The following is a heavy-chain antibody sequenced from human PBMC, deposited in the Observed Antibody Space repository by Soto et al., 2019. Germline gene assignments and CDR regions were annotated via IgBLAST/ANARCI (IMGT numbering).Heavy chain of an antibody. Sequence: EVQLLESGGGLGQPGGSLRLSCAAPGLTFTSYAMTWFPQAPGRGREWVASISGSGGTTNYADSVKGRFTISRDNSKNTAYLQMNSLRAEDTAVYYCAKDRGTSIDVHRYFHYYGMDVWGQGTTVTVSS. D-gene: IGHD2-2*01. CDR2: ISGSGGTT. V-gene: IGHV3-23*01. CDR3: AKDRGTSIDVHRYFHYYGMDV. CDR1: GLTFTSYA. J-gene: IGHJ6*02.